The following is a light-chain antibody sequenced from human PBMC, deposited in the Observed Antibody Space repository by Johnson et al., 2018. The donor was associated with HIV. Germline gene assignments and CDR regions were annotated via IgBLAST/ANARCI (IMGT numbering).Light chain of an antibody. CDR1: SSNIENNY. J-gene: IGLJ1*01. Sequence: QSVFTQPPSMSAAPGQRVAISCSGSSSNIENNYVSWYQQLPGTAPKLLIYDNNKRPSGIPDRFSGSKAGSSATLGIAGLQTGDEADYYCGTWARRLSIFVFGTGTKVTVL. V-gene: IGLV1-51*01. CDR3: GTWARRLSIFV. CDR2: DNN.